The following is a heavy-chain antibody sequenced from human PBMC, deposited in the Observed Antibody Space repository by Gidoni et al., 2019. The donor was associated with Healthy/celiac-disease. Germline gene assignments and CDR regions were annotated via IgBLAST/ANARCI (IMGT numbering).Heavy chain of an antibody. CDR1: GYTYTGYY. J-gene: IGHJ5*02. V-gene: IGHV1-2*04. CDR3: ARGPRWFGELSNWFDP. CDR2: LNPNSGGT. D-gene: IGHD3-10*01. Sequence: QVQLVQSGAEVKKPGASVKVSCKASGYTYTGYYMPWGRQHHGQGLEWMGWLNPNSGGTNYDQKFQGWVTMTRDTSISTAYMELSRLRSDDTAVYYCARGPRWFGELSNWFDPWGQGTLVTVSS.